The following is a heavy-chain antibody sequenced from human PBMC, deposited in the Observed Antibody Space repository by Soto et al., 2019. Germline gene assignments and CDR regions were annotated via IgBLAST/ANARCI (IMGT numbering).Heavy chain of an antibody. CDR3: ARGTSSSLGELYYYYYYLDF. J-gene: IGHJ6*03. D-gene: IGHD6-6*01. CDR1: GYTFTSYD. Sequence: ASVKVSCKASGYTFTSYDINWVRQATGQGLEWMGWMNPNSGNTGYAQKFQGRVTMTRNTSISTAYMELSSLRSEDTAVYYCARGTSSSLGELYYYYYYLDFWGKGTTVTVSS. CDR2: MNPNSGNT. V-gene: IGHV1-8*01.